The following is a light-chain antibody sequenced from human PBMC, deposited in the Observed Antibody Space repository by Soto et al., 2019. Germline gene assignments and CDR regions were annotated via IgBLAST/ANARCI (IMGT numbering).Light chain of an antibody. CDR3: SSYAGNNIFV. V-gene: IGLV2-8*01. CDR1: SSDVGAFDY. CDR2: DVN. J-gene: IGLJ1*01. Sequence: QSALTQPASASWSPGQSVTISCTGTSSDVGAFDYVSWYQQYPGEAPKLLVYDVNKRPSGVPDRFSGSKSGNTASLTVSGLRAEDEADFYCSSYAGNNIFVFGTGTKVTVL.